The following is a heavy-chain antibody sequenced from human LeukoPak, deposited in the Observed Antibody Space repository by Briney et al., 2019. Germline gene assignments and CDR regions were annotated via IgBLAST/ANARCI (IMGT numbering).Heavy chain of an antibody. J-gene: IGHJ4*02. D-gene: IGHD3-10*01. CDR3: AGDGSGSHLFDY. CDR1: GGSVSSGGYL. Sequence: SETLSLTCTVSGGSVSSGGYLWSWIRQPPGKGLEWIGYVSYSGSTNYNPSLKSRVSISVDKSKNQFSLKLSSVTAADTGVYYCAGDGSGSHLFDYWGQGTLVTVSS. V-gene: IGHV4-61*08. CDR2: VSYSGST.